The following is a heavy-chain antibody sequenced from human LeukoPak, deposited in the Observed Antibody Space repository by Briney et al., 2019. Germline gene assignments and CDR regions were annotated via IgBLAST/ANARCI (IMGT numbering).Heavy chain of an antibody. V-gene: IGHV3-30-3*01. D-gene: IGHD3-3*01. J-gene: IGHJ6*03. CDR1: GFTFSSYA. Sequence: GRSLRLSCAASGFTFSSYAMHWVRQAPGKGLEWVAVISYDGSNKYYADSVKGRFTISRDNSKNTLYLQMNSLRAEDTAVYYCAGDGLDFWSGYYTGYYYYYMDVWGKGTTVTVSS. CDR2: ISYDGSNK. CDR3: AGDGLDFWSGYYTGYYYYYMDV.